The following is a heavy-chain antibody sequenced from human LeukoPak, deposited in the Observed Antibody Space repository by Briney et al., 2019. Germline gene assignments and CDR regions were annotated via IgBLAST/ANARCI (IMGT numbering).Heavy chain of an antibody. Sequence: PSETLSLTCAVSGGSISSGGYSWSWIRQPPGKGLEWIGYIYHSGSTYYNPSLKSRVTISVDRSKNQFSLKLSSVTAADTAVYYCASTISTRGMDVWGQGTTVTVSS. J-gene: IGHJ6*02. CDR1: GGSISSGGYS. D-gene: IGHD3-10*01. CDR3: ASTISTRGMDV. V-gene: IGHV4-30-2*01. CDR2: IYHSGST.